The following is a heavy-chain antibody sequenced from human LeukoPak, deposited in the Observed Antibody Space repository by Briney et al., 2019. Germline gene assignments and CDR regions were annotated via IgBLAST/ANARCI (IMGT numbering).Heavy chain of an antibody. J-gene: IGHJ6*02. CDR2: IKQDGSEK. D-gene: IGHD3-3*01. CDR3: AGCYDFWSGYYYYYYGMDV. CDR1: GFTFSSYW. V-gene: IGHV3-7*01. Sequence: GGPLRLSCAASGFTFSSYWMSWVRQAPGKGLEWVANIKQDGSEKYYVDSVKGRFTISRDNAKNSLYLQMNSLRAEDTAVYYCAGCYDFWSGYYYYYYGMDVWGQGTTVTVSS.